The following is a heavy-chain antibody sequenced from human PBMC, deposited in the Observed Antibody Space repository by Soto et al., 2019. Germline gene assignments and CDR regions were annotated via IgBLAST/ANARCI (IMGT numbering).Heavy chain of an antibody. D-gene: IGHD2-15*01. Sequence: ASVKVSCKASGYTFNSYGISWVRQAPGQGLEWMGWISAYNGNTNYVQKLQGRVTMTTDTSTSTAYMELRSLRSDDTAVYYCARDRWEYCSGGSCYMGGATIVYWGLG. CDR3: ARDRWEYCSGGSCYMGGATIVY. V-gene: IGHV1-18*01. CDR1: GYTFNSYG. J-gene: IGHJ4*02. CDR2: ISAYNGNT.